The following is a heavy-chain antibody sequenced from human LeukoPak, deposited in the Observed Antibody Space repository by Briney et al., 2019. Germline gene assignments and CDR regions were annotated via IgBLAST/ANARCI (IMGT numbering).Heavy chain of an antibody. Sequence: SETLSLTCTVSGGSISSYYWSWIRQPAGKGLEWIGRIYTSGSTNYNPSLKSRVTMSVDTSKNQFSLKLSSVTAADTAVYYCARHFSRGYSGYDYDYWGQGTLVTVSS. CDR3: ARHFSRGYSGYDYDY. J-gene: IGHJ4*02. CDR1: GGSISSYY. V-gene: IGHV4-4*07. D-gene: IGHD5-12*01. CDR2: IYTSGST.